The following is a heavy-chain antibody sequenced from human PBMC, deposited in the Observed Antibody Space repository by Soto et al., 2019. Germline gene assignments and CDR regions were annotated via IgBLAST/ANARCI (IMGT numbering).Heavy chain of an antibody. CDR2: IYYSGST. CDR1: GGSISSGGYY. J-gene: IGHJ6*02. D-gene: IGHD6-6*01. Sequence: QVQLQESGPGLVKPSQTLSLTCTVSGGSISSGGYYWSWIRQHPGKGLEWIGYIYYSGSTYYNPSLKSRVTISVDTSKIQFSLKLSSVTAADTAVYYCARDWAARDYYYGMDVWGQGTTVTVSS. V-gene: IGHV4-31*03. CDR3: ARDWAARDYYYGMDV.